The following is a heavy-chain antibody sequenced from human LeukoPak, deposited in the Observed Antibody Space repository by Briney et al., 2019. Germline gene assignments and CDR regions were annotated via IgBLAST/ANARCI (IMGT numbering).Heavy chain of an antibody. CDR1: GFTFDDYG. V-gene: IGHV3-20*04. CDR2: INWNGGST. Sequence: GGSLRLSCAASGFTFDDYGMSWVRQAPGKGLEWVSGINWNGGSTGYADSVKGRFTISRDNAKNSLYLQMNSLRAEDTALYYCARDFQNYHNSRGLLWGQGTLVTVSS. J-gene: IGHJ4*02. D-gene: IGHD3-22*01. CDR3: ARDFQNYHNSRGLL.